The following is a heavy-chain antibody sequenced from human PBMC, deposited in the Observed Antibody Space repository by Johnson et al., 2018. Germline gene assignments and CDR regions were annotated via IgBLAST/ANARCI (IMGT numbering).Heavy chain of an antibody. V-gene: IGHV3-73*01. CDR1: GFTFSGSA. CDR3: TRHQDIVVVPAGDYYYYYYMDV. D-gene: IGHD2-2*01. CDR2: IRSKANSYAT. Sequence: VQLVQSGGGLVQPGGSLKLSCAASGFTFSGSAMHWVRQASGKGLEWVGRIRSKANSYATAYAASVKGRFTISRDDSKNTAYMQRNRLKTEDTAVYYCTRHQDIVVVPAGDYYYYYYMDVWGKGTTVTVSS. J-gene: IGHJ6*03.